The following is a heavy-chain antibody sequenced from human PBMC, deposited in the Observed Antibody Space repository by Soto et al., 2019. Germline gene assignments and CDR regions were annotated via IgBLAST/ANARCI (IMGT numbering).Heavy chain of an antibody. CDR3: GGVSGYGDVVDP. J-gene: IGHJ5*02. CDR2: IKEDGSDK. D-gene: IGHD4-17*01. Sequence: EVYLVESGGGLVQPGGSLRLSCEASGFMFSNYWMNWVRQAPGKGLQWVANIKEDGSDKSYVDSVKGRFTISRDNAKKSLYLQMNSLRVEDTAVYYCGGVSGYGDVVDPWGQGTLVIVSS. V-gene: IGHV3-7*03. CDR1: GFMFSNYW.